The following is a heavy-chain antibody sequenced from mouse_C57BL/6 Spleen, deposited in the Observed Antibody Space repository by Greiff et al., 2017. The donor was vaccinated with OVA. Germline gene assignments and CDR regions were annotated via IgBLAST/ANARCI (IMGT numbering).Heavy chain of an antibody. CDR1: GYTFTSYG. CDR2: IYIGSGDT. CDR3: VIGPHAMDY. J-gene: IGHJ4*01. D-gene: IGHD1-2*01. Sequence: VQLQQSGAELVRPGSSVKMSCKTSGYTFTSYGINWVKQRPGQGLEWIGYIYIGSGDTEYNEKFKGKATLTADTSSSTAYMQLSSLTSEDSAIYFCVIGPHAMDYWGQGTSVTVSS. V-gene: IGHV1-58*01.